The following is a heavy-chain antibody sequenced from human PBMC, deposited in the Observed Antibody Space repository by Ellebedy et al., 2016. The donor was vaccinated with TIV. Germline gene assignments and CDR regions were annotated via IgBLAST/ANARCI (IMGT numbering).Heavy chain of an antibody. CDR1: GASIASGDSY. V-gene: IGHV4-30-4*01. D-gene: IGHD3/OR15-3a*01. CDR2: LYYRGTN. CDR3: ARGRFMDWSFNSGWFNP. Sequence: SETLSLXXTVSGASIASGDSYWNWIRQPPGKGLEWIGYLYYRGTNYYNSSLKSRVTISVDTSKNQFSLELRSVTAADTAVYYCARGRFMDWSFNSGWFNPWGQGTLVTVSS. J-gene: IGHJ5*02.